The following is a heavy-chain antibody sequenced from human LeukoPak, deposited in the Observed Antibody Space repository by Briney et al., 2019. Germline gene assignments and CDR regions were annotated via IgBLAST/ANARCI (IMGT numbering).Heavy chain of an antibody. CDR3: ARHQDGYTYGYDY. Sequence: GESLKISCKGSGYNFATYWIGWVRQKPGKGLEWMGIVYPGDSDVRYSPSFQGQVTISVDKSINTAYLQWTGLKASDTAKFYCARHQDGYTYGYDYWGQGTLVTVSS. CDR1: GYNFATYW. CDR2: VYPGDSDV. J-gene: IGHJ4*02. V-gene: IGHV5-51*01. D-gene: IGHD5-18*01.